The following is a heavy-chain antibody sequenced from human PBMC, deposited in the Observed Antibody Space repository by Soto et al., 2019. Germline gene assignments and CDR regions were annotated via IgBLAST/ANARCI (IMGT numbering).Heavy chain of an antibody. CDR1: GYTFTGYY. CDR2: INPNSGGT. V-gene: IGHV1-2*04. J-gene: IGHJ6*03. D-gene: IGHD6-19*01. CDR3: ARDGAVAGPPSYMDV. Sequence: GASVKVSCKASGYTFTGYYMHWVRQAPGQGLEWMGWINPNSGGTNYAQKFQGWVTMTRDTSISTAYMELSRLRSDDTAVYYCARDGAVAGPPSYMDVWGKGTTVTVYS.